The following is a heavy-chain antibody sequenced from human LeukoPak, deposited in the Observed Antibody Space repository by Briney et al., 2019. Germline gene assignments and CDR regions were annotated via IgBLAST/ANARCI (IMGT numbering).Heavy chain of an antibody. V-gene: IGHV4-61*02. D-gene: IGHD3-22*01. Sequence: SQTLSLTCTVSGGSISSGSYYWSWLRQPAGKGLEWIGRIYTSGSTNYNPSLKSRVTISVDTSKNQFSLKLSSVTAADTAVYYCARDIDSSGYFGYWGQGTLVTVSS. CDR2: IYTSGST. CDR3: ARDIDSSGYFGY. CDR1: GGSISSGSYY. J-gene: IGHJ4*02.